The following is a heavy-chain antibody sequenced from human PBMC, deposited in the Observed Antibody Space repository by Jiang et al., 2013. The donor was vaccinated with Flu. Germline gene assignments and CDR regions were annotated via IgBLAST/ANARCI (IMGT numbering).Heavy chain of an antibody. D-gene: IGHD4-23*01. Sequence: GVVQPGRSLRLSCAASGFTFSSYGMHWVRQAPGKGLEWVAVISYDGSNKYYADSVKGRFTISRDNSKNTLYLQMNSLRAEDTAVYYCAKVYYGGNSEYYYYYYMDVWGKGTTVTVSS. CDR3: AKVYYGGNSEYYYYYYMDV. CDR1: GFTFSSYG. J-gene: IGHJ6*03. V-gene: IGHV3-30*18. CDR2: ISYDGSNK.